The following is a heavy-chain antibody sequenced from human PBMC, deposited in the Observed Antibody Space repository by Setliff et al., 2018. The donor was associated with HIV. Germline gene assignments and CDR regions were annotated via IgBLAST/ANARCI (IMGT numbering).Heavy chain of an antibody. V-gene: IGHV4-39*07. D-gene: IGHD3-16*02. J-gene: IGHJ3*02. CDR3: AREKEDDYVWGSYRSNAFDI. Sequence: SETLSLTCSVSGGSISNSTSFWGWIRQPPGKGLEWIGSIYYSETTFTNQNPSLKSRVYYNPSLKSRVTISVDTSKNQFSLKLSSVTAADTAVYYCAREKEDDYVWGSYRSNAFDIWGQGTMVTVSS. CDR2: IYYSETTFTNQNPSLKSRV. CDR1: GGSISNSTSF.